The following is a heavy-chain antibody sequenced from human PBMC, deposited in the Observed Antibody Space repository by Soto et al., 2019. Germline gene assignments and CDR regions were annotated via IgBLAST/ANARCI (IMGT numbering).Heavy chain of an antibody. Sequence: QVQLVQSGAEVKKPGSSVKVSCKASGGTFSSYAISWVRQAPGQGLEWMGGIIPISGTANYAQKFQGRVTITADESTSTAYTELSSVRSEDTGVDYCAGSQGSSTSLEIYYYYYYGMDVWGQGTTVTVSS. D-gene: IGHD2-2*01. J-gene: IGHJ6*02. CDR1: GGTFSSYA. CDR3: AGSQGSSTSLEIYYYYYYGMDV. V-gene: IGHV1-69*01. CDR2: IIPISGTA.